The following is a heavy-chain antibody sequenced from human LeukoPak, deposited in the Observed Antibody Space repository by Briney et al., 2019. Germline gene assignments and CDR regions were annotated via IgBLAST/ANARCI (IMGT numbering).Heavy chain of an antibody. D-gene: IGHD6-13*01. Sequence: GGSLRLSCAASGFTFNNYGMHYVRRAPGKGLEWVAVISDDGRNKNYADSVKGRFTISRDSSNNTLYLQMNSLRAEDTGVYFCAKDRETTASGTFDFRGQGTLVTVSS. J-gene: IGHJ4*02. CDR2: ISDDGRNK. CDR1: GFTFNNYG. CDR3: AKDRETTASGTFDF. V-gene: IGHV3-30*18.